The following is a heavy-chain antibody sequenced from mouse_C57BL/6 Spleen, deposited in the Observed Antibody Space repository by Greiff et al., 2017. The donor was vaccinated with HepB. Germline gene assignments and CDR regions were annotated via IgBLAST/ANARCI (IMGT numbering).Heavy chain of an antibody. J-gene: IGHJ3*01. CDR1: GFNIKDDY. Sequence: VQLQQSGAELVRPGASVKLSCTASGFNIKDDYMHWVKQRPEQGLEWIGWIDPENGDTEYASKFQGKATITADTSSNTAYLQLRSLTSEDTAVYYCTPITTEGFAYWGQGTLVTVSA. CDR3: TPITTEGFAY. D-gene: IGHD1-2*01. V-gene: IGHV14-4*01. CDR2: IDPENGDT.